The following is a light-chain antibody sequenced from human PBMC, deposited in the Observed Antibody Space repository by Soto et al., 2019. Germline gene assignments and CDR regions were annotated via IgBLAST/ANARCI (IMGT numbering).Light chain of an antibody. CDR3: QQRST. J-gene: IGKJ5*01. V-gene: IGKV3-11*01. Sequence: EIVLTQSPATLSLSPGERATLSCRASQSVSSYLAWYQQKPGQAPRLLIYDASNRATGIPARFSGSGSGTDFTLTISSLEPEDFAVYYCQQRSTFGQGTRLEMK. CDR1: QSVSSY. CDR2: DAS.